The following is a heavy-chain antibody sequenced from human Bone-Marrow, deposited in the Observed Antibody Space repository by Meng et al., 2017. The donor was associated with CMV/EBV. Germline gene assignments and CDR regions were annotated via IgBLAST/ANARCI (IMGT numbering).Heavy chain of an antibody. J-gene: IGHJ4*02. CDR3: TRNRWVFGVVGTYYFDY. CDR2: IRSKIYDGTT. V-gene: IGHV3-49*04. CDR1: GFPHGDYT. Sequence: SLKLLFTTSGFPHGDYTMSWVRQAPGKGLEWVGFIRSKIYDGTTEYAASVKGRFTISRDDSKSIAYLQLCSLKTEDTAVYYCTRNRWVFGVVGTYYFDYWGQGTLVTVSS. D-gene: IGHD3-3*01.